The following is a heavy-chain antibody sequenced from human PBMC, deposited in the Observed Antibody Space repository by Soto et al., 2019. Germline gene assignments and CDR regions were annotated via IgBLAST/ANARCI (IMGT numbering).Heavy chain of an antibody. Sequence: ASVKVSCKASGYTFTSYGISWVRQAPGQGLEWMGWISAYNGNTNYAQKLQGRVTVTTDTSTSTAYMELRSLRSDDTAVYYCARVVIVGTSYYFDYWGQGTLVTVSS. V-gene: IGHV1-18*01. CDR2: ISAYNGNT. J-gene: IGHJ4*02. D-gene: IGHD5-12*01. CDR1: GYTFTSYG. CDR3: ARVVIVGTSYYFDY.